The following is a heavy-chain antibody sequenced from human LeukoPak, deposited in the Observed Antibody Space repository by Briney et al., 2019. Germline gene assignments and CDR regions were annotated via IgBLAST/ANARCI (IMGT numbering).Heavy chain of an antibody. CDR2: IYYSGST. J-gene: IGHJ4*02. D-gene: IGHD3-9*01. CDR1: GGSISSGDYY. Sequence: SETLSLTCTVSGGSISSGDYYWRWIRQPPGKGLEWIGYIYYSGSTYYNPSLKSRVTISVDTSKNQFSLKLSSVTAADTAVYYCARAYYDILTGYYKWGQGTLVTVSS. CDR3: ARAYYDILTGYYK. V-gene: IGHV4-30-4*01.